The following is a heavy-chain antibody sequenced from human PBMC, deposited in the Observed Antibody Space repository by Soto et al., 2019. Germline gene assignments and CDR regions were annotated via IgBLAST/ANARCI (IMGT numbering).Heavy chain of an antibody. V-gene: IGHV1-2*02. CDR1: GYTFTGYY. CDR3: ARDRVMYYYDTTGYYPEGH. J-gene: IGHJ4*02. D-gene: IGHD3-22*01. CDR2: INPNGGGT. Sequence: ASVKVSCKTSGYTFTGYYIHWVRQAPGQGLEWMGWINPNGGGTNYALKFQGRVTMTRDMSISTAYMELSSLRSDDTAVYFCARDRVMYYYDTTGYYPEGHWGQGTLVTVSS.